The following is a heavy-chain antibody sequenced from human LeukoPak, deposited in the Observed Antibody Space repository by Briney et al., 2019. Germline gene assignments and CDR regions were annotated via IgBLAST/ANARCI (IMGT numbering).Heavy chain of an antibody. Sequence: GGSLRLSCSAFGFTFSSYAMHWVRQAPGEGLEYVSAISSNGGSTYYADSVKGRFTISRDNSKNTLYLQMSSLRAEDTAVYYCVKVVRGVIDYWGQGTLVTVSS. D-gene: IGHD3-10*02. CDR1: GFTFSSYA. J-gene: IGHJ4*02. CDR2: ISSNGGST. V-gene: IGHV3-64D*06. CDR3: VKVVRGVIDY.